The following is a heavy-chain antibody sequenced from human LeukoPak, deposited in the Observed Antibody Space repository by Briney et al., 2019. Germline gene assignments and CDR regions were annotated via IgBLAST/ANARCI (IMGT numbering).Heavy chain of an antibody. V-gene: IGHV4-59*01. CDR3: TRAVITFGAAVAKGFDC. J-gene: IGHJ4*02. CDR2: IYSSGTT. Sequence: SETLSLTATGSTGSFSTYYWSWIRHPPGNGREGSGYIYSSGTTEYTPSLKSRVTMSLQTSKTQFSLSLTSVTAADTAVSYCTRAVITFGAAVAKGFDCWGQGTLVTVSS. D-gene: IGHD3-16*01. CDR1: TGSFSTYY.